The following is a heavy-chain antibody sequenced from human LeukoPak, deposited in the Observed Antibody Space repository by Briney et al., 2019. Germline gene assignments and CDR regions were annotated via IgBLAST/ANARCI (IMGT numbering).Heavy chain of an antibody. CDR1: GFTFSSYA. J-gene: IGHJ4*02. Sequence: PGGSLRLSCAASGFTFSSYAMRWVRQAPGKGLECVSTISGSGDTTYCADSVKGRFTISRDKSKSTLYLQMNSLRAEDTAVYYCAKTPTYYYASGSYYDDWGQGTRVTVSS. CDR3: AKTPTYYYASGSYYDD. V-gene: IGHV3-23*01. D-gene: IGHD3-10*01. CDR2: ISGSGDTT.